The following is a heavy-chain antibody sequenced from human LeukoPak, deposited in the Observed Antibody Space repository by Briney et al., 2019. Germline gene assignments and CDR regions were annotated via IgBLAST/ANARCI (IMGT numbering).Heavy chain of an antibody. D-gene: IGHD1-1*01. CDR2: ISSSSSTI. CDR1: EFTFSKYS. V-gene: IGHV3-48*01. CDR3: ARDRGYNWNDRAFDY. J-gene: IGHJ4*02. Sequence: PGGSLRLSCAASEFTFSKYSMHWVRQAPGKGLEWVSYISSSSSTIYYADFVKGRFTISRDNAKNSLYLQMNSLSAEDTAVYYCARDRGYNWNDRAFDYWGQGTLVTVSS.